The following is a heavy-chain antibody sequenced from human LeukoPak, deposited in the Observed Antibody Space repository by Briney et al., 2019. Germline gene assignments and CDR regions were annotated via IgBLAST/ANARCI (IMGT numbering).Heavy chain of an antibody. CDR1: GYTFSDNY. CDR3: AREGDNGVDGNWFDP. Sequence: SVTVSCNASGYTFSDNYIDWVRQAPAQGLELMGWSNPKSGGVHYVEKLQDRVTMITDTSIGTAFLELSSLNFDDTAVYYCAREGDNGVDGNWFDPWGQGTLVTVS. D-gene: IGHD2-8*01. CDR2: SNPKSGGV. J-gene: IGHJ5*02. V-gene: IGHV1-2*02.